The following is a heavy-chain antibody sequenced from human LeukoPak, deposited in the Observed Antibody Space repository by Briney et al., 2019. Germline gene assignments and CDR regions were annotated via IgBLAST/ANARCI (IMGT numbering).Heavy chain of an antibody. CDR3: ARGGSGSPLAY. CDR1: GFTFSTYW. D-gene: IGHD1-26*01. Sequence: PGGSLRLSCAASGFTFSTYWMSWVRQAPGKGLEWVANIKQYGSEKYYVDSVKGRFTISRDNAKNSLYLQMNSLRVEDTAVYYCARGGSGSPLAYWGQGTLVTVSS. V-gene: IGHV3-7*05. J-gene: IGHJ4*02. CDR2: IKQYGSEK.